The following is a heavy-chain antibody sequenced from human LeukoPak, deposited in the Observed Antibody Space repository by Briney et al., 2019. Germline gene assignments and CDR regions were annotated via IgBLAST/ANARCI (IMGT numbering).Heavy chain of an antibody. D-gene: IGHD3-3*01. CDR3: ATTPLDSWSGYQPHWYFDL. V-gene: IGHV4-61*08. J-gene: IGHJ2*01. Sequence: PPESLSLTRTVSSGSTGSGGYFWSWIRQHPGKDLEWIGYINYGGSTNYNPSPKSRVTMSVDTSKNQFSLKLSSVTAADTAVYYCATTPLDSWSGYQPHWYFDLWGRGTLVTVSS. CDR2: INYGGST. CDR1: SGSTGSGGYF.